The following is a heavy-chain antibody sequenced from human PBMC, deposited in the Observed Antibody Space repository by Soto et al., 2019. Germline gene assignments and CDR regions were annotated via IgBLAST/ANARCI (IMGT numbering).Heavy chain of an antibody. CDR3: ARGGAPYNWFDP. V-gene: IGHV4-59*01. CDR1: GGSISSYY. D-gene: IGHD3-16*01. J-gene: IGHJ5*02. CDR2: IYYSGST. Sequence: QVQLQESGPGLVKPSETLSLTCTVSGGSISSYYWSWIRQPPGEGLEWVGYIYYSGSTNYNPSLKSRVTISVDTSKNQFSLKLSSVTAADTAVYYCARGGAPYNWFDPWGQGTLVTVSS.